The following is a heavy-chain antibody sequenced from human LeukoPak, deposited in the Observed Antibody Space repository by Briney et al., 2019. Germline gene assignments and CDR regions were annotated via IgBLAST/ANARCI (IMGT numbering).Heavy chain of an antibody. J-gene: IGHJ4*02. Sequence: GASVKVSCKASGYTFTSYGISWVRQAPGQGLEWMGWINPNSGGTNYAQKFQGRVTMTRDTSISTAYMELSRLRSEDTAVYYCARESGRGFYDSSGYYLHYWGQGTLVTVSS. V-gene: IGHV1-2*02. CDR1: GYTFTSYG. CDR2: INPNSGGT. D-gene: IGHD3-22*01. CDR3: ARESGRGFYDSSGYYLHY.